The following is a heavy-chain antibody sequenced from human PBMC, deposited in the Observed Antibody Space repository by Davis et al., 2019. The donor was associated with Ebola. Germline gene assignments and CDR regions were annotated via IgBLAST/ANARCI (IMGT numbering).Heavy chain of an antibody. J-gene: IGHJ6*02. CDR1: GFTFSSYD. CDR3: ARDTWGGYGYGMDV. CDR2: ISYDGSNK. Sequence: GGSLRLSCAASGFTFSSYDMHWVRQAPGKGLEWVAVISYDGSNKYYADSVKGRFAISRDNSKNTLYLQMNSLRAEDTAVYYCARDTWGGYGYGMDVWGQGTTVTVSS. V-gene: IGHV3-30*03. D-gene: IGHD3-3*01.